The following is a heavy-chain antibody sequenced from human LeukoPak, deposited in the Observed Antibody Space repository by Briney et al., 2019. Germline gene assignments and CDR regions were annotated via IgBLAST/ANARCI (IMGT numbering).Heavy chain of an antibody. D-gene: IGHD2-2*01. Sequence: GASVKVSCKASGGTFSSYAISWVRQAPGQGLEWMGGIIPIFGTANYAQKFQGRVTITADESTSTAYMELSSLRSEDTAVYYCARTPNLGYCSSTRCYWFDPWGQGTLVTVSS. CDR1: GGTFSSYA. CDR2: IIPIFGTA. V-gene: IGHV1-69*01. CDR3: ARTPNLGYCSSTRCYWFDP. J-gene: IGHJ5*02.